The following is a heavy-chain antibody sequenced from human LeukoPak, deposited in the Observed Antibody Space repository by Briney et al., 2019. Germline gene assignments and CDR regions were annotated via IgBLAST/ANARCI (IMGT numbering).Heavy chain of an antibody. CDR1: GGSFSGYY. Sequence: SETLSLTCAVYGGSFSGYYWSWIRQPPGKGLEWIGEINHSGSTNYNPSLKSRVTISVDTSKNQFSLKLSSVTAADTAVYYCARGHWFRSPGINWFDPWGQGTLVTVSS. D-gene: IGHD3-10*01. V-gene: IGHV4-34*01. J-gene: IGHJ5*02. CDR3: ARGHWFRSPGINWFDP. CDR2: INHSGST.